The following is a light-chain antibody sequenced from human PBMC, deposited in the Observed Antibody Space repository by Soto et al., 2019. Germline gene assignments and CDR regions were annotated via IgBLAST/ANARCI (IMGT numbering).Light chain of an antibody. CDR3: QQSYSTPPWT. CDR2: AAS. Sequence: DIQMTQSPSSLSASVGDRVTITCRASQSISSYLNWYQQKPGKAPKLLIYAASSLQSGVPSRFSVCGSGTDFTLTISSLQPEDFATYYCQQSYSTPPWTLGQGTKVEIK. CDR1: QSISSY. V-gene: IGKV1-39*01. J-gene: IGKJ1*01.